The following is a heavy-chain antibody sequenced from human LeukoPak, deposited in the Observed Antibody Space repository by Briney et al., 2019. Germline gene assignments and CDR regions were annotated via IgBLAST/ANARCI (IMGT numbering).Heavy chain of an antibody. CDR2: ISYDGSNK. V-gene: IGHV3-30*18. J-gene: IGHJ4*02. CDR3: AKDYDYIWGSYFFDY. D-gene: IGHD3-16*01. CDR1: GFSFSYYD. Sequence: AGGSLRLSCAASGFSFSYYDMHWVRQAPGKGLEWVAVISYDGSNKYYADSVKGRFTISRDNSKNTLYMQMNSLRTEDTAVYYCAKDYDYIWGSYFFDYWGQGSLVTVSS.